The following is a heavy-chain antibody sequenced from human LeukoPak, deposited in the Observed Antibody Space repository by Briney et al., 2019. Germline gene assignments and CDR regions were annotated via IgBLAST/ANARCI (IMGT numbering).Heavy chain of an antibody. CDR2: IYYSGST. CDR3: SRSGGGYYYYYGMDV. V-gene: IGHV4-31*03. CDR1: GGSVSSGGYY. D-gene: IGHD6-25*01. Sequence: PSETLSLTCTVSGGSVSSGGYYWSWIRQHPGKGLEWIGYIYYSGSTYYNPSLKSRVTISVDTSKNQFSLKLSSVTAADTAVYYYSRSGGGYYYYYGMDVWGQGTTVTVSS. J-gene: IGHJ6*02.